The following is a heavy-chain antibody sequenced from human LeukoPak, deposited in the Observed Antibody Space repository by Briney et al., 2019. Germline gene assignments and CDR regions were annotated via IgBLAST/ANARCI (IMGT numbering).Heavy chain of an antibody. CDR1: GGSISSSSYY. J-gene: IGHJ6*02. D-gene: IGHD6-25*01. CDR2: IYYSGST. Sequence: ASETLSLTCTVSGGSISSSSYYWGWIRQPPGKGLEWIGSIYYSGSTYYNPSLKSRVTISVDTSKNQFSLKLSSVTAADTAVYYCARLGLERQQRGAAHGSDYYYYGMDVWGQGTTVTVSS. CDR3: ARLGLERQQRGAAHGSDYYYYGMDV. V-gene: IGHV4-39*01.